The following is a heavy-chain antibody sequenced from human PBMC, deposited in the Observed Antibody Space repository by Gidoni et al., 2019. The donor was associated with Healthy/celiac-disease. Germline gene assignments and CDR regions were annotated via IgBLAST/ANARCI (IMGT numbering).Heavy chain of an antibody. V-gene: IGHV3-49*05. CDR1: GFTFGAYA. CDR3: TSLNTWMATRHNWFDP. J-gene: IGHJ5*02. Sequence: EVQLVESGGVLVKPGRSLRLPGTASGFTFGAYAMSWFRQAPGKGLEWVGIIRSKAYGGTTEYAASVKGRFTISRDDSKSIAYLQMNSLKTEDTAVYYCTSLNTWMATRHNWFDPWGQGTLVTVSS. D-gene: IGHD5-12*01. CDR2: IRSKAYGGTT.